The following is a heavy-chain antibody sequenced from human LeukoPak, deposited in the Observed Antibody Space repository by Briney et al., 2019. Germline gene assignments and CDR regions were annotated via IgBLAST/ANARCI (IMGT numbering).Heavy chain of an antibody. Sequence: GGSLRLSCAASGFTFSSYSMNWVRQAPGKGLEWVSSIIANGGRAYYADSVKGRFTISRDNSKNTLYLQMNSLRAEDTAVYYCAKVPYYYDSSGYIYFDYWGQGTLVTVSS. CDR1: GFTFSSYS. CDR3: AKVPYYYDSSGYIYFDY. V-gene: IGHV3-23*01. J-gene: IGHJ4*02. CDR2: IIANGGRA. D-gene: IGHD3-22*01.